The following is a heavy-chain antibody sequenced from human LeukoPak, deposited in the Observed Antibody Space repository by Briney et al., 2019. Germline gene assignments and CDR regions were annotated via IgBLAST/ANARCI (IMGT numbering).Heavy chain of an antibody. CDR1: GGSISSGGYY. J-gene: IGHJ4*02. D-gene: IGHD6-13*01. CDR2: IYYSGST. Sequence: KTSETLSLTCTVSGGSISSGGYYWSWIRQHPGKGLEWVGYIYYSGSTYYNPSLKSRVTISVDTSKNQFSLKLSSVTAADTAVYYCASSLAAAGSFDYWGQGTLVTVSS. V-gene: IGHV4-31*03. CDR3: ASSLAAAGSFDY.